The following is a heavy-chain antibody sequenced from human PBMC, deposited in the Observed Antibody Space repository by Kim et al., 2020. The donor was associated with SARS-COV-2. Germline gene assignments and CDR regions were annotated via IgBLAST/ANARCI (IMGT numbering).Heavy chain of an antibody. CDR3: ARGRRLQGRIAARPSKGYFDY. CDR1: GGSFSGYY. J-gene: IGHJ4*02. V-gene: IGHV4-34*01. D-gene: IGHD6-6*01. CDR2: INHSGST. Sequence: SETLSLTCAVYGGSFSGYYWSWIRQPPGKGLEWIGEINHSGSTNYNPSLKSRVTISVDTSKNQFSLKLSSVTAADTAVYYCARGRRLQGRIAARPSKGYFDYWGQGTLVTVSS.